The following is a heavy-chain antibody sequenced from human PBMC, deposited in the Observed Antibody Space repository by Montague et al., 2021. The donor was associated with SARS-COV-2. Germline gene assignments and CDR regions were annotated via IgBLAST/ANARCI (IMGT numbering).Heavy chain of an antibody. Sequence: SETLSLTCPVSGGSITTNNWWNWVRQSPGKGLEWIGEIYHSGSTNYNPSLKSRVTISVDRSTNQFSLSLTSVTAADTAVYYCAREGSRDGYNEGFDYWGQGTLVTVSS. CDR3: AREGSRDGYNEGFDY. CDR2: IYHSGST. J-gene: IGHJ4*02. V-gene: IGHV4-4*02. CDR1: GGSITTNNW. D-gene: IGHD5-24*01.